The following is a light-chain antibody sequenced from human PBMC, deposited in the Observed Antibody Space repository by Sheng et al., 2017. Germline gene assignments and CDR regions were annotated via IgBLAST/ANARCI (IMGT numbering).Light chain of an antibody. CDR2: GAS. CDR1: QSISSN. CDR3: QQYNKWPAWT. Sequence: EIVMTQSPVTLSVSPGERATLSCRASQSISSNLAWYQQKPGQAPRLLIYGASTRATGIPARFSGSGSGTEFTLTISSLQSEDFAVYYCQQYNKWPAWT. V-gene: IGKV3-15*01. J-gene: IGKJ1*01.